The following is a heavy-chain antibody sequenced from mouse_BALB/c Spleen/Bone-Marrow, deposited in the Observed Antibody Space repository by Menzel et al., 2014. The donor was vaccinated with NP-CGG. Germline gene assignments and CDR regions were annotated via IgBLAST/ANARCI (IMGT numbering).Heavy chain of an antibody. Sequence: VQLQQSGAGLVKPGASVKLSCKASGYTFTEYIIHWVKQRSGQGLEWIGRFYPGSHSIKYNEKFKDKATLTADKSSTTVYMELSRLTSEDSAVYFCARHEPYDGYYYFDYWGQGTTLTVSS. CDR3: ARHEPYDGYYYFDY. CDR2: FYPGSHSI. V-gene: IGHV1-62-2*01. J-gene: IGHJ2*01. CDR1: GYTFTEYI. D-gene: IGHD2-3*01.